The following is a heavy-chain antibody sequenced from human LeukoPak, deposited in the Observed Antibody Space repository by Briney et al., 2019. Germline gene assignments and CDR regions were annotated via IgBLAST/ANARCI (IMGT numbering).Heavy chain of an antibody. CDR1: GGSITSSSYY. V-gene: IGHV4-39*07. J-gene: IGHJ4*02. D-gene: IGHD3-10*01. Sequence: SETLSLTCTVSGGSITSSSYYWGWIRQPPGKGLEWIGSIYYSGSTYYNPSLKSRVTISVDTSKNQFSLKLSSVTAADTAVYYCARLTYYYGSGNNYWGQGTLVTVSS. CDR2: IYYSGST. CDR3: ARLTYYYGSGNNY.